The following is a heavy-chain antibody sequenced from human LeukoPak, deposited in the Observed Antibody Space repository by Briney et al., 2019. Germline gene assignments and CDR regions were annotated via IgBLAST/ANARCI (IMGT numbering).Heavy chain of an antibody. Sequence: SETMSLTCAVSGGSISSGGYSWSWIRQPPGKGLEWIGYIYHSGSTYYNPSLKSRVTISVDRSKNQFSLKLSSVTAADTAVYYCASIGFGGPIDYWGQGTLVTVSS. D-gene: IGHD3-16*01. CDR3: ASIGFGGPIDY. V-gene: IGHV4-30-2*01. CDR1: GGSISSGGYS. CDR2: IYHSGST. J-gene: IGHJ4*02.